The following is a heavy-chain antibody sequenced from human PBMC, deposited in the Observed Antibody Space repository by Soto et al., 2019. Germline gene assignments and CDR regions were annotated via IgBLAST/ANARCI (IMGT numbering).Heavy chain of an antibody. J-gene: IGHJ4*02. V-gene: IGHV3-21*01. Sequence: GGSLRLSCAASGFTFSSYSMNWVRQAPGKGLEWVSSISSSSSYIYYADSVKGRFTISRDNAKNSLYLQMNSLRAEDTAVYYCARSTVWFGELFGPYDYWGQGTLVTVSS. CDR3: ARSTVWFGELFGPYDY. CDR2: ISSSSSYI. CDR1: GFTFSSYS. D-gene: IGHD3-10*01.